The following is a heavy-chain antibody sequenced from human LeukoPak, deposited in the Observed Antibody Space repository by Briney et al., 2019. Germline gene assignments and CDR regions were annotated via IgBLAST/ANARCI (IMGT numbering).Heavy chain of an antibody. Sequence: PGGSLRLSCAASGFSFSSFGMHWVRQAPGKGLEWVALISYDGSDKYYADSVKGRFTISRDNSKNTLCLQMNSLRAEDTAVYYCAKVRFRITMIVVADYWGQGTLVTVSS. J-gene: IGHJ4*02. V-gene: IGHV3-30*18. CDR3: AKVRFRITMIVVADY. D-gene: IGHD3-22*01. CDR2: ISYDGSDK. CDR1: GFSFSSFG.